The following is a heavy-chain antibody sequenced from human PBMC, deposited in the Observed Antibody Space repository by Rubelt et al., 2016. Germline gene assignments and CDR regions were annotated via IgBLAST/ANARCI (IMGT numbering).Heavy chain of an antibody. CDR2: HSGST. J-gene: IGHJ5*02. D-gene: IGHD6-13*01. Sequence: HSGSTNYNPSLKSRVTISVDKSKNQFSLKLSSVTAADTAVYYCARECGSSSPEDYSSSWYAVWFDPWGQGTLVTVSS. CDR3: ARECGSSSPEDYSSSWYAVWFDP. V-gene: IGHV4-4*02.